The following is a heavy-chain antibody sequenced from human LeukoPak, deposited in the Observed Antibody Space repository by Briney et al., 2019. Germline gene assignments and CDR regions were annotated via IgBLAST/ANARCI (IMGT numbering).Heavy chain of an antibody. D-gene: IGHD3-22*01. J-gene: IGHJ3*02. CDR1: GFTFSSYS. CDR2: MSSSSSTR. Sequence: GGSLRLSCAASGFTFSSYSMNWVRQAPGKGLEWVSYMSSSSSTRYYADSVKGRVTISRDNGKNSLYLQMNSLRAEDTAVYYCATEPVVIIGRDAFDMSGQGTMVTVSS. CDR3: ATEPVVIIGRDAFDM. V-gene: IGHV3-48*01.